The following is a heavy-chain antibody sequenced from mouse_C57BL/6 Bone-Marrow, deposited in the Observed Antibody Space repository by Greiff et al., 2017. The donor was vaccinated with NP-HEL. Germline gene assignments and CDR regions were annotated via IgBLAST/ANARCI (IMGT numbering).Heavy chain of an antibody. J-gene: IGHJ2*01. Sequence: DVQLVESGGDLVKPGGSLKLSCAASGFTFSSYAMSWVRQTPEKRLEWVATISDGGSYTYYPDNVKGRFTISRDNAKNNLYLQMSHLKSEDTAMYYCARDRSSYYFDYWGQGTTLTVSS. CDR1: GFTFSSYA. D-gene: IGHD1-1*01. CDR2: ISDGGSYT. CDR3: ARDRSSYYFDY. V-gene: IGHV5-4*01.